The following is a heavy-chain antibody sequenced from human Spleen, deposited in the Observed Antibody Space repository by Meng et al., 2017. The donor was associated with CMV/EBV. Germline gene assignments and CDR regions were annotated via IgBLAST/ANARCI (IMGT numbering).Heavy chain of an antibody. J-gene: IGHJ4*02. CDR1: GYTFTSYG. CDR3: ARYRYSSSPGKDYFDF. Sequence: ASVKVSCKASGYTFTSYGISWVRQAPGQGLEWMGWISAYNGNTNYAQKLQGRVTMTTDASTSTVYMEMRSLRSDDTAVYYCARYRYSSSPGKDYFDFWGQGTLVTVSS. V-gene: IGHV1-18*01. D-gene: IGHD6-6*01. CDR2: ISAYNGNT.